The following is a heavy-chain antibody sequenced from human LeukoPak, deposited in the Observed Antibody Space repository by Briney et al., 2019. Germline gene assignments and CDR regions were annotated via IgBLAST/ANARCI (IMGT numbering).Heavy chain of an antibody. D-gene: IGHD2-21*01. V-gene: IGHV4-4*07. CDR3: ARDHCDDAACYPFDR. Sequence: SETLSLTCNVSGASFNYYYWSWIRQPEGKGLEWIGRVYLGGSANYNPSLKSRVMMSLDKANNQFSLRLSSVTAADTATYYCARDHCDDAACYPFDRWGQGTLVTVSS. CDR1: GASFNYYY. J-gene: IGHJ4*02. CDR2: VYLGGSA.